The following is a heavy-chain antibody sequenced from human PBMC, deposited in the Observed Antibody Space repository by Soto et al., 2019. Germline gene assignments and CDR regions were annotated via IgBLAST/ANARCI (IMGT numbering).Heavy chain of an antibody. J-gene: IGHJ6*02. CDR2: ISNSSSYI. Sequence: EVQLVESGGGLVKPGGSLRLSCAASGFTFSSYSMNWVRQAPGKGLEWVSSISNSSSYIYYADSVKGRFTISRDNAKNSLYLQMNSLRAEHTAVYYCARMGSQRYYYYGMDVWGQGTTVTVSS. D-gene: IGHD6-25*01. CDR1: GFTFSSYS. V-gene: IGHV3-21*01. CDR3: ARMGSQRYYYYGMDV.